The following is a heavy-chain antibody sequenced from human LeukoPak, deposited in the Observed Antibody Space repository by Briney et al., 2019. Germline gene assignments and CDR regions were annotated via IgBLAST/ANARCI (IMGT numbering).Heavy chain of an antibody. CDR3: AKDLHRGRSGGSCYDY. V-gene: IGHV3-23*01. J-gene: IGHJ4*02. D-gene: IGHD2-15*01. CDR2: ISGSGGST. CDR1: GFTFSSYA. Sequence: GGSLRLSCAASGFTFSSYAMSWGREAPGKGREWVSAISGSGGSTYYADSVKGQFTISRDNSKNTLYLQMNSLRAEDTAVYYCAKDLHRGRSGGSCYDYWGQGTLVTVSS.